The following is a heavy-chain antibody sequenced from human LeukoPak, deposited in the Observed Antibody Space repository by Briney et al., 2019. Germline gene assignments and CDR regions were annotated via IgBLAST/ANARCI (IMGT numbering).Heavy chain of an antibody. CDR3: ARGVITMVRGVIIISLYYMDV. V-gene: IGHV1-18*01. J-gene: IGHJ6*03. CDR2: ISAYNGNT. CDR1: GYTFTSYG. Sequence: ASVKVSCKASGYTFTSYGISWVRQAPGQGLEWMGWISAYNGNTNYAQKLQGRVTMTTDTSTSTAYMELRSLRSDDTAVYYCARGVITMVRGVIIISLYYMDVWGKGTTVTVSS. D-gene: IGHD3-10*01.